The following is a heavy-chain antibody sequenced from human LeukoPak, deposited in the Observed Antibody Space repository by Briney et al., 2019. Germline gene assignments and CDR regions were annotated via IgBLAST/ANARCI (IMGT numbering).Heavy chain of an antibody. CDR1: GFTFSNYW. D-gene: IGHD3-3*01. CDR3: ARSITIFGVGNFQH. CDR2: IRLDGSGK. Sequence: GGSLRLSCAASGFTFSNYWMSWVRQAPGKGLEWVANIRLDGSGKNYVDSVRGRFTISRDNAMNSLYLQMNSLRAEDTAVYYCARSITIFGVGNFQHWGQGTLVTVSS. J-gene: IGHJ1*01. V-gene: IGHV3-7*05.